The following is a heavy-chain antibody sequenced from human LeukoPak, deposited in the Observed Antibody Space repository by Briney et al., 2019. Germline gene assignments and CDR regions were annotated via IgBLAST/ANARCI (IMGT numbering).Heavy chain of an antibody. D-gene: IGHD6-13*01. CDR1: GGTFSSYA. J-gene: IGHJ4*02. CDR2: IIPIFGTA. Sequence: SVKVSCKASGGTFSSYAISWVRQAPGQGLEWMGGIIPIFGTANYAQKFQGRVTITTDEYTSTAYMELSSLRSEDTAVYYCASLYPGEQQPDYWGQGTLVTVSS. V-gene: IGHV1-69*05. CDR3: ASLYPGEQQPDY.